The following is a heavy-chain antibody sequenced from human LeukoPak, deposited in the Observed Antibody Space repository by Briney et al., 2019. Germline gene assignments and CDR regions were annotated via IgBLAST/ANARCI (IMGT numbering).Heavy chain of an antibody. CDR2: ISGSGGST. CDR1: GFTFSSYA. CDR3: AKDLEHIVVVVAASYYYYYMDV. J-gene: IGHJ6*03. Sequence: GGSLRLSCAASGFTFSSYAMSWVRQAPGKGLEWVSAISGSGGSTYYADSVKGRFTISRDNSKNTLYLQMNSLRAEDTAVYYCAKDLEHIVVVVAASYYYYYMDVWGKGTAVTVPS. D-gene: IGHD2-15*01. V-gene: IGHV3-23*01.